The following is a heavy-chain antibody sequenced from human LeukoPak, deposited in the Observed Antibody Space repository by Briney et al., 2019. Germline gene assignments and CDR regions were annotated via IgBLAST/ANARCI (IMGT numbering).Heavy chain of an antibody. CDR2: FNSDGSSA. CDR3: AKNIVANQFYYYYMDV. D-gene: IGHD5-12*01. Sequence: PGGSLRLSCAASGFTFSSYWMHWVRQAPGKGLVWVSRFNSDGSSATYADSVKGRFSISRDNAKNTLYLQMNSLRVEDTAVYYCAKNIVANQFYYYYMDVWGKGTAVTVSS. CDR1: GFTFSSYW. J-gene: IGHJ6*03. V-gene: IGHV3-74*01.